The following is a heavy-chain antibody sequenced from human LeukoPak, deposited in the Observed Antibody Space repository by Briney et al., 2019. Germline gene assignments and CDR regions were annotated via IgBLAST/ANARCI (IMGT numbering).Heavy chain of an antibody. J-gene: IGHJ5*02. V-gene: IGHV4-34*01. D-gene: IGHD3-10*01. CDR1: GGSFSGYY. Sequence: SETLSLTCAVYGGSFSGYYWSWIRQPPGKGLEWIGEINHSGSTNYNPSLKSRVTISVDTSKNQFSLKLSSVTAADTAVYYCARDRYYYGSGSYWFDPWGQGTLVTVSS. CDR3: ARDRYYYGSGSYWFDP. CDR2: INHSGST.